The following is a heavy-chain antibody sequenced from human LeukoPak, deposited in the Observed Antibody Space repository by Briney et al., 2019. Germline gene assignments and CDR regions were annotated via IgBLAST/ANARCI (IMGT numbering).Heavy chain of an antibody. Sequence: SETLSLTCAVYGGSFSGYYWSWIRQPPGKGLEWIGEINHSGSTYYNPSLKSRVTISVDTSKNQFSLKLSSVTAADTAVYYCARFPYSYDYVWGSYRQGAYFDYWGQGTLVTVSS. CDR2: INHSGST. V-gene: IGHV4-34*01. D-gene: IGHD3-16*02. CDR1: GGSFSGYY. CDR3: ARFPYSYDYVWGSYRQGAYFDY. J-gene: IGHJ4*02.